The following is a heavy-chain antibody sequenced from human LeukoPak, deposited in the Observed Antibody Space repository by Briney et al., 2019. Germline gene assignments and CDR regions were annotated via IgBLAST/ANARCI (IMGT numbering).Heavy chain of an antibody. J-gene: IGHJ4*02. CDR3: ARDTSRGEKHGWDY. Sequence: PSETLSLTCTVSGVSISSYYWSWIRQPPGKGLEWIGYVSYSGSTNYNPSLESRVTISVDTSKNQFSLKLSSVTAADTAVYYCARDTSRGEKHGWDYWGQGTLVTVSS. CDR1: GVSISSYY. CDR2: VSYSGST. V-gene: IGHV4-59*12. D-gene: IGHD3-10*01.